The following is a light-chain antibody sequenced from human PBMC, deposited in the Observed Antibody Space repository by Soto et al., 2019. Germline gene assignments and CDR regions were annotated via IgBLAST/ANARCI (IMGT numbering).Light chain of an antibody. J-gene: IGLJ2*01. CDR3: AAWGDSLNGLV. V-gene: IGLV1-44*01. Sequence: QSVLTQPPSVSGTPGQRVSISCSGSRSNIGINAVDWYHQLPGTAPKVLIYANNQRPSGVPDRFSGSKSGTSASLAINGLQSDDEAHYYCAAWGDSLNGLVFGGGTKLTVL. CDR2: ANN. CDR1: RSNIGINA.